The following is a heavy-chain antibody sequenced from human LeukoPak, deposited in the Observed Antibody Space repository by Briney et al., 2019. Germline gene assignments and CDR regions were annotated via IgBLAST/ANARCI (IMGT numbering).Heavy chain of an antibody. J-gene: IGHJ4*02. D-gene: IGHD3-10*01. CDR1: GFTFDDYA. CDR3: AKGGVRYYYGSGSSVDY. V-gene: IGHV3-9*03. Sequence: GRSLRLSCAASGFTFDDYAMHWVRQAPGKGLEWVSGISWNSGSIGYADSVKGRFTISRDNAKNSLYLQMNSLRAEDMALYYCAKGGVRYYYGSGSSVDYWGQGTLVTVSP. CDR2: ISWNSGSI.